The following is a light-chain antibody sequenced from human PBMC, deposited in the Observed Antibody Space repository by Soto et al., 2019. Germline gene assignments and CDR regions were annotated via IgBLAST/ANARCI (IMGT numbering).Light chain of an antibody. J-gene: IGKJ5*01. V-gene: IGKV1-39*01. Sequence: DIQMTQSPSSLSASVGDRVTITCRASQSISSYLNWYQQKPGKAPKLLIYAASTRATGIPARFSGSGSGTEFTLTISSLQSEDFAVYYCQQYNNWPPITFGQGTRLEIK. CDR2: AAS. CDR3: QQYNNWPPIT. CDR1: QSISSY.